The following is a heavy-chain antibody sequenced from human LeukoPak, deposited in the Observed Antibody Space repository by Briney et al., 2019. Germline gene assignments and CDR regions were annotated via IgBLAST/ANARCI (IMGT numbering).Heavy chain of an antibody. CDR2: VDPEDGET. Sequence: ASVKISCKASGYTFTDYYMHWVQQAPGKGLEWMGRVDPEDGETIYAEKFQGRVTITADTSTDTAYMELSSLRSEDTAVYYCAPSQTSSSLGNWFDPWGQGTLVTVSS. CDR3: APSQTSSSLGNWFDP. V-gene: IGHV1-69-2*01. J-gene: IGHJ5*02. CDR1: GYTFTDYY. D-gene: IGHD6-13*01.